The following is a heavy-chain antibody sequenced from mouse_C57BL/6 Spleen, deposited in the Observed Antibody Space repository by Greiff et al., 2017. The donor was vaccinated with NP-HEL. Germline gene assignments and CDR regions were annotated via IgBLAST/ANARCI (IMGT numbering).Heavy chain of an antibody. Sequence: EVQLVESGGGLVQPGGSLSLSCAASGFTFTDYYMSWVRQPPGKALEWLGFIRNKANGYTTEYSASVKGRFTISRDNSHSILYLQMNALRAEDSAPSNDRYASARQNAKSSLYLQMNALRAEDSATYYWARRSYSNDQYCDAMDYWGQGTSVTVSS. J-gene: IGHJ4*01. D-gene: IGHD2-12*01. CDR1: GFTFTDYY. V-gene: IGHV7-3*01. CDR2: IRNKANGYTT. CDR3: RYASARQNAKSSLYLQMNALRAEDSATYYWARRSYSNDQYCDAMDY.